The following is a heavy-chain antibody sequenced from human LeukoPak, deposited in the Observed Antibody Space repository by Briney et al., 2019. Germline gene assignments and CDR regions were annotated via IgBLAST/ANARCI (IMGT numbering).Heavy chain of an antibody. V-gene: IGHV3-30*02. CDR3: AKDFGSAHYYGSGSYVDY. Sequence: PGGSLRLSCAASGFTFSSYGMHWVRQAPGKGLEWVAFIRYDGSNKYYADSVKGRFTISRDNSKNTLYLQMNSLRPEDTAVYYCAKDFGSAHYYGSGSYVDYWGQGTLVTVSS. J-gene: IGHJ4*02. CDR1: GFTFSSYG. D-gene: IGHD3-10*01. CDR2: IRYDGSNK.